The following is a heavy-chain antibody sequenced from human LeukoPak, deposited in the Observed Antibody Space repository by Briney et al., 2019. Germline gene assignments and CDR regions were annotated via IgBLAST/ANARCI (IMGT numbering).Heavy chain of an antibody. J-gene: IGHJ3*02. CDR3: ARPTTVTTISADAFDI. D-gene: IGHD4-17*01. CDR1: GFTFSSSW. V-gene: IGHV3-7*01. Sequence: GGSLRLSCAASGFTFSSSWMAWVRQAPGKGLEWVGNIKEDGTAKNYVVSVRGRFTISRDNAKNSLYLQMNSLRAEGSSVYYCARPTTVTTISADAFDIWGQGTMVTVSS. CDR2: IKEDGTAK.